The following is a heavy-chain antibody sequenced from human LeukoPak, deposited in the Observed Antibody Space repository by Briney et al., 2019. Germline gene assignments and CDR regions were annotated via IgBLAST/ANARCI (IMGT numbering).Heavy chain of an antibody. D-gene: IGHD1-1*01. J-gene: IGHJ4*02. CDR3: AKALPQQFLPFDY. Sequence: GGSLRLSCAASGFTFSTYAMSWVLQAPGKGLEWVSTISGTGDDTYYADSVKGRFTFSRDNSKNTLYLQMNSLRAEDTAVYYCAKALPQQFLPFDYWGQGSLVTVSS. CDR2: ISGTGDDT. CDR1: GFTFSTYA. V-gene: IGHV3-23*01.